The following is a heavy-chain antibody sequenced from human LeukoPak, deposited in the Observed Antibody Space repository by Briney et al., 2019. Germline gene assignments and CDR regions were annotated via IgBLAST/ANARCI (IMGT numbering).Heavy chain of an antibody. CDR2: ISVSGATV. Sequence: PGGSLRLPCSPSGFAFSDYSLIWVRQAPGKGLEGVSYISVSGATVYYADSVKGRFTISRDNARNSLYLQMNSLRAEDTAVYYCARDSGSYYDRLDCWGQGTLVTVSS. V-gene: IGHV3-48*01. D-gene: IGHD3-22*01. J-gene: IGHJ4*02. CDR1: GFAFSDYS. CDR3: ARDSGSYYDRLDC.